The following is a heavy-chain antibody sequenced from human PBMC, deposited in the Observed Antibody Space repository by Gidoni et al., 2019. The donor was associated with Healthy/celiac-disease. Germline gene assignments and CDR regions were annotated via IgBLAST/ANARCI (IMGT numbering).Heavy chain of an antibody. CDR1: GYSFTSYW. Sequence: EVQLVQSGAEVKKPGESLKISCKGSGYSFTSYWIGWVRQMPGKGLEWMGIIYPGYSDTRYSPSFQGQVTISADKSISTAYLQWSSLKASDTAMYYCARRTMYSGSSTHFDYWGQGTLVTVSS. CDR3: ARRTMYSGSSTHFDY. D-gene: IGHD1-26*01. V-gene: IGHV5-51*01. CDR2: IYPGYSDT. J-gene: IGHJ4*02.